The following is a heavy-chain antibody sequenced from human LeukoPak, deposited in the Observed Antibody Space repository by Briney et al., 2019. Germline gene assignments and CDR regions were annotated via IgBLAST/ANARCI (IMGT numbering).Heavy chain of an antibody. D-gene: IGHD3-22*01. V-gene: IGHV3-30*04. CDR3: ARDVRGPTGYDSSGRDTFDS. CDR2: VFFDGDTK. J-gene: IGHJ4*02. Sequence: GGSLRLSCAASAFTFSNYAMHWARQAPGKGLEWVAVVFFDGDTKYYADSVKGRFTISRDNSKNTLYLQMNSLRPEDTAAYYCARDVRGPTGYDSSGRDTFDSWGQGTLVTVSS. CDR1: AFTFSNYA.